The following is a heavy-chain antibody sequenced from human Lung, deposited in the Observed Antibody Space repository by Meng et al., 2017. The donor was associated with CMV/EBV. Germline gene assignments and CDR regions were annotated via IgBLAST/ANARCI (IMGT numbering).Heavy chain of an antibody. CDR1: GYTFISYG. J-gene: IGHJ6*02. D-gene: IGHD3-3*01. Sequence: SVKVSXXASGYTFISYGISWVRQAPGQGLEWMGWISAYNGNTNYAQKLQGRVTMTTDTSTSTAYMELRSLRSDDTAVYYCARDPIRVLRFLEWNYYYYGMDVWGQGTTVTVSS. V-gene: IGHV1-18*01. CDR3: ARDPIRVLRFLEWNYYYYGMDV. CDR2: ISAYNGNT.